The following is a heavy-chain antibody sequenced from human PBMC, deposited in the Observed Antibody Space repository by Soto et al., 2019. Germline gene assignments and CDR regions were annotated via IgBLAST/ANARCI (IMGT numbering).Heavy chain of an antibody. CDR2: IIPILGIA. J-gene: IGHJ6*02. CDR1: GGTFSSYT. D-gene: IGHD2-15*01. Sequence: QVQLVQSGAEVKKPGSSVKVSCKASGGTFSSYTISWVRQAPGQGLEWMGRIIPILGIANYAQKFQGRGTITADKSRSTAYMELSSLRSEDTAVYYCARTYCSGGSCYSHYYYGMDVWGQGTTVTVSS. V-gene: IGHV1-69*02. CDR3: ARTYCSGGSCYSHYYYGMDV.